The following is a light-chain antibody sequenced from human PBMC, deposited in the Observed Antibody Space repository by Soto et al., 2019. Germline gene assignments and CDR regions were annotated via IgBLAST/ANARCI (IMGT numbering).Light chain of an antibody. Sequence: EIVLTQSPGTLSLSPGERHTLSCRASQSVSSSYLAWYQQKPGQAPRLLIYGASSRATGIPDRFSGSGSGTDFPLTISRLAPEDFAVYYCQQYGSSPRTFGQGTKLEIK. CDR1: QSVSSSY. CDR2: GAS. J-gene: IGKJ2*01. CDR3: QQYGSSPRT. V-gene: IGKV3-20*01.